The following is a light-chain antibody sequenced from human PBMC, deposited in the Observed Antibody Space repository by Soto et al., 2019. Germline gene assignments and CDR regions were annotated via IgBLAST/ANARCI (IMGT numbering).Light chain of an antibody. CDR1: QSVSSN. V-gene: IGKV3-15*01. CDR2: GAS. Sequence: EIVMTQSPATLSVSPGERATLSCRAGQSVSSNLAWYHQKPGQAPRLLIYGASTRATGIPARFSGSRSGTEFTLTISSLQSEDFAVYYCQQYNNWPYTFGQGTKLEIK. J-gene: IGKJ2*01. CDR3: QQYNNWPYT.